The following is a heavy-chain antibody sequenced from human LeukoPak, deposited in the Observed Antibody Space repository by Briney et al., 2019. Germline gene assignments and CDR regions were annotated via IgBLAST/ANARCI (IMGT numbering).Heavy chain of an antibody. CDR3: ARDLSGYSYGHLDY. Sequence: ASVKVSCKASGYTFTSYGISWVRQAPGQGLEWMGWISAYNGNTNYAQKLQGRVTMTTDTSTSTAYMELRSLRSDDTAVYYCARDLSGYSYGHLDYWGQGTLVTVSS. CDR2: ISAYNGNT. J-gene: IGHJ4*02. D-gene: IGHD5-18*01. CDR1: GYTFTSYG. V-gene: IGHV1-18*01.